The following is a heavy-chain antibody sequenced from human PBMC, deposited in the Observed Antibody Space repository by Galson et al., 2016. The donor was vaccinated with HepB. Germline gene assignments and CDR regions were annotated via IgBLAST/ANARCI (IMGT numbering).Heavy chain of an antibody. V-gene: IGHV3-30*18. CDR2: ISYDGSFK. J-gene: IGHJ3*01. CDR1: GFTFSRYG. D-gene: IGHD2-2*01. CDR3: AKEGVAYTTTWFSAFDF. Sequence: SLRLSCAASGFTFSRYGIHRVRQAPGKGLEWVAVISYDGSFKYYADSVKGRFTISRDNSKSTLYLQMNSLRVEDTAVYYCAKEGVAYTTTWFSAFDFWGQGTMVTVSS.